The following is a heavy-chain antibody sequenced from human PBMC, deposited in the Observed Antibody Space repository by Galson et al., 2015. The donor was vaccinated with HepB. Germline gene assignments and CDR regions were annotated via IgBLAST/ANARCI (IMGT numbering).Heavy chain of an antibody. Sequence: TLSLTCTVSGGSISSGSYYWSWIRQPAGKGLEWIGRIYTSGSTNYNPSLKSRVTMSVDTSKNQFSLKLSSVTAADTAVYYCARDRGVGAFDIWGQGTMVTVSS. J-gene: IGHJ3*02. CDR3: ARDRGVGAFDI. CDR2: IYTSGST. D-gene: IGHD3-10*01. V-gene: IGHV4-61*02. CDR1: GGSISSGSYY.